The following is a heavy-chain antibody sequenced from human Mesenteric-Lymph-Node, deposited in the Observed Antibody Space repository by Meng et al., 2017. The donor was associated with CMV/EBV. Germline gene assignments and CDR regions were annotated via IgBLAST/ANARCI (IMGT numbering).Heavy chain of an antibody. D-gene: IGHD3-22*01. CDR2: INHSGST. J-gene: IGHJ6*02. V-gene: IGHV4-34*01. CDR1: GGSFSGYY. Sequence: SETLSLTCEVYGGSFSGYYWSWTRQPPGKGLEWIGEINHSGSTNYNPSLKGRVTILVDTSKNQISLKRSSVTAADTAVYYCAGGGYYEGYYYGMDVWGQGTTVTVSS. CDR3: AGGGYYEGYYYGMDV.